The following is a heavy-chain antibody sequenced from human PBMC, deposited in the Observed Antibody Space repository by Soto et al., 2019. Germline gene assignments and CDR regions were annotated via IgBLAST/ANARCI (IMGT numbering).Heavy chain of an antibody. CDR2: ISYDGSNK. J-gene: IGHJ4*02. Sequence: GGSLRLSCAASGFTFSSYAMHWVRQAPGKGLEWVAVISYDGSNKYYADSVKGRFTISRDNSKNTLYLQMNSLRAEDTAVYYCARAGVWFGELFGYWGQGTLVTVSS. V-gene: IGHV3-30*04. CDR1: GFTFSSYA. D-gene: IGHD3-10*01. CDR3: ARAGVWFGELFGY.